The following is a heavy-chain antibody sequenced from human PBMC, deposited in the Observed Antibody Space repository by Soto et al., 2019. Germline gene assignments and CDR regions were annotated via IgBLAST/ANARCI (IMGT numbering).Heavy chain of an antibody. V-gene: IGHV4-30-4*01. Sequence: QVQLQESGPGLVKPSQTLSLTCTVSGGSISSGDYYWSWIRQPPGKGLEWIGYIYYSGSTYYNPSLQSRVTISVDTSKNPFSLKLSSVTAADTAVYYCARRFTFGGVIVNYYGMDVWGQGTTVTVSS. J-gene: IGHJ6*02. CDR1: GGSISSGDYY. CDR3: ARRFTFGGVIVNYYGMDV. CDR2: IYYSGST. D-gene: IGHD3-16*02.